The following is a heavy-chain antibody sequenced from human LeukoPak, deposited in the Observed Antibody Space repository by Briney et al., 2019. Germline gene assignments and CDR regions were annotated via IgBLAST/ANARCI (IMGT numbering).Heavy chain of an antibody. J-gene: IGHJ4*02. Sequence: PSETLSLTCTVSGGSVSSGTSYWSWIRQPPGKGLEWIGYIYYSGSTNYNPPLKSRVTISVDTSKNQFSLKLSSVTAADTAVYYCARSLPSDYYGSGSHDYWGQGTLVTVSS. CDR3: ARSLPSDYYGSGSHDY. CDR1: GGSVSSGTSY. D-gene: IGHD3-10*01. CDR2: IYYSGST. V-gene: IGHV4-61*01.